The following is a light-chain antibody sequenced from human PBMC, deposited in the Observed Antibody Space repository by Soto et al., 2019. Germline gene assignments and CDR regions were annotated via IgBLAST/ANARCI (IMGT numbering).Light chain of an antibody. V-gene: IGKV3-15*01. Sequence: EIVMTQSPAPLSVSPGERVTLSCRASQSGNNNLAWYQQKPGQAPRLLIYGASTRAAGIPASVSGSGSGTEFTVTISCLPSEEFGVYYCPHYNRSPLTFGVGNKVVIK. J-gene: IGKJ4*01. CDR1: QSGNNN. CDR2: GAS. CDR3: PHYNRSPLT.